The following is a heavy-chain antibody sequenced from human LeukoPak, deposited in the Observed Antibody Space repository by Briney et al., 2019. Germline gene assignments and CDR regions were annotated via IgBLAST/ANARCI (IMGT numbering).Heavy chain of an antibody. Sequence: GGSLRLSCAASGFTFSSYSMNWVRQAPGKGLEWVSSISSSSSYIYYADSVKGRFTISRDNAKNSLYLQMNSLIAEDTAVYYCATYSSSYFDYWGQGTLVTVSS. CDR1: GFTFSSYS. V-gene: IGHV3-21*01. D-gene: IGHD6-6*01. J-gene: IGHJ4*02. CDR2: ISSSSSYI. CDR3: ATYSSSYFDY.